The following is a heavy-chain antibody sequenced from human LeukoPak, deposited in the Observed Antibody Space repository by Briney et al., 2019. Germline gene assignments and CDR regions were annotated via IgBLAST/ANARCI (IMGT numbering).Heavy chain of an antibody. CDR1: GFTFDDYA. V-gene: IGHV3-9*01. Sequence: PGGSLRLSCAASGFTFDDYAMHWVRQAPGKGLEWVSGISWNSGSIGYADSVKGRFTISRDDAKYSLFLQLDSLRAEDTAVYYCAGESGAFEGIDYWGQGTLVTVSS. D-gene: IGHD1-26*01. CDR3: AGESGAFEGIDY. J-gene: IGHJ4*02. CDR2: ISWNSGSI.